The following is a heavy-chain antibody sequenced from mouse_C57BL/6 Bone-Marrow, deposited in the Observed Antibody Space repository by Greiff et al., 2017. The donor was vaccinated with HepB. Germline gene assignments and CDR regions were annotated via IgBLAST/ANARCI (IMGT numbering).Heavy chain of an antibody. V-gene: IGHV1-50*01. CDR3: AIGIRVVADY. CDR2: IDPSDSYT. J-gene: IGHJ2*01. Sequence: QVQLQQPGAELVKPGASVKLSCKASGYTFTSYWMQWVKQRPGQGLEWIGEIDPSDSYTNYNQKFKGKATLTVDTSSSTAYMQLSSLTSEDSAVYYCAIGIRVVADYWGQGTTLTVSS. D-gene: IGHD1-1*01. CDR1: GYTFTSYW.